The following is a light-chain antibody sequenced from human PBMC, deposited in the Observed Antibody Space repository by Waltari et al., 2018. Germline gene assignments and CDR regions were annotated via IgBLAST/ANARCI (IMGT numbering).Light chain of an antibody. Sequence: QSALTQPASVSGSPGQSITISCTGTSNDVGFYNYVSWYQQHPGKAPKVIIYEVSNRPSGISHRFSGSKSGNPASLTISGLQPEDEADYHCSAYTSTSALVFGTGTKVTVL. CDR1: SNDVGFYNY. CDR3: SAYTSTSALV. CDR2: EVS. J-gene: IGLJ1*01. V-gene: IGLV2-14*01.